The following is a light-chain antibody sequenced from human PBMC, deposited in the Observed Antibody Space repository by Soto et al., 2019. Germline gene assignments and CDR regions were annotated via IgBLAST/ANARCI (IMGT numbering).Light chain of an antibody. J-gene: IGLJ1*01. V-gene: IGLV2-14*01. CDR1: SSDVGGYNY. CDR2: EVT. Sequence: QSALTQSASVSGSPGQSITISCTGTSSDVGGYNYVSWYQQHPGKAPKLMIYEVTDRPSGVSNRFSGSKSGNTASLTISGLQAEDEAEYYCSSYTNINTRACVFGTGTKLTVL. CDR3: SSYTNINTRACV.